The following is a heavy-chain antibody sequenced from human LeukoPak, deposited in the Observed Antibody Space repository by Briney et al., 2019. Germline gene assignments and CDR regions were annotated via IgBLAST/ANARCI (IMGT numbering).Heavy chain of an antibody. V-gene: IGHV4-4*07. J-gene: IGHJ4*02. CDR1: GXSISSYY. Sequence: PSETLSLTCTVSGXSISSYYWSWIRQPAGKGREWIGRIYTSGSTNYNPSLKSRVTMSVDTSKNQFSLKLSSVTAADTAVYYCARGGGSRYYDSSGYVYYFDYWGQGTLVTVSS. CDR2: IYTSGST. CDR3: ARGGGSRYYDSSGYVYYFDY. D-gene: IGHD3-22*01.